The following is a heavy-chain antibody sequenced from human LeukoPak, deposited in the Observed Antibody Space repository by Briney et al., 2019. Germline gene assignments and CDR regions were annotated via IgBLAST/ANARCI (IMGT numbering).Heavy chain of an antibody. V-gene: IGHV4-59*01. CDR3: ARSEIYSSSSNYYYYYMDV. CDR1: GGSISSYY. D-gene: IGHD6-6*01. Sequence: SETLSLTCTVSGGSISSYYWSWIRQPPGKGLEWIGYIYYSGSTNYNPSLKSRVTISVDTSKNQFSLKLSSVTAADTAVYYCARSEIYSSSSNYYYYYMDVWGKGTTVTVSS. CDR2: IYYSGST. J-gene: IGHJ6*03.